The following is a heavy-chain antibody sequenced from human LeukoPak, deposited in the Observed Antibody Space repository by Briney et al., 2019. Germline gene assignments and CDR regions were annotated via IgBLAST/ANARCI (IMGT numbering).Heavy chain of an antibody. V-gene: IGHV3-23*01. CDR2: ISGSGGST. J-gene: IGHJ4*02. Sequence: GGSLRLSCAASGFTFSSYAVSWVRQAPGEGLEWVSAISGSGGSTFYAGSVKGRFTISRDNSKNTVYLQMNSLRAEDTAVYYCAREGDSSGYSYSRYWGQGTLVTASS. CDR1: GFTFSSYA. D-gene: IGHD3-22*01. CDR3: AREGDSSGYSYSRY.